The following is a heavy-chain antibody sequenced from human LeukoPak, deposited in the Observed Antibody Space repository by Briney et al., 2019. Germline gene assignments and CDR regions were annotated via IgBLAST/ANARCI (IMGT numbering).Heavy chain of an antibody. V-gene: IGHV3-74*01. CDR3: ARASGGNWFDP. CDR1: GVTFSRYW. CDR2: IGDDGSTT. D-gene: IGHD3-16*01. J-gene: IGHJ5*02. Sequence: GGSLRLSCAASGVTFSRYWMHWVRQAPGKGLVWVSRIGDDGSTTAYADSVKGRFTISRDNAKNTLYLQMNSLRAEDTAVYYCARASGGNWFDPWGQGTLVTVSS.